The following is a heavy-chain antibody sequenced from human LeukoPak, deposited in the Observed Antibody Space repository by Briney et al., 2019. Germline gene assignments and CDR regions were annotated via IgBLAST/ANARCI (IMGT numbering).Heavy chain of an antibody. CDR1: GGSISSYY. CDR3: ARCRYYYDSSGYLNWFDP. D-gene: IGHD3-22*01. CDR2: IYYSGST. Sequence: SETLSLTCTVSGGSISSYYWSWIRQPPGEGLEWIGYIYYSGSTNYNPSLKSRVTISVDTSKNQFSLKLSSVTAADTAVYYCARCRYYYDSSGYLNWFDPWSQGTLVTVSS. J-gene: IGHJ5*02. V-gene: IGHV4-59*08.